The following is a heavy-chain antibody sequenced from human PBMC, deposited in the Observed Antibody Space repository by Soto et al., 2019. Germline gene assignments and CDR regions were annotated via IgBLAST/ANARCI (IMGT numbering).Heavy chain of an antibody. V-gene: IGHV5-10-1*01. Sequence: CYRGAEEKCTDHGSSWVRKKHGKGLEWMGRIDPSDSFATYSPSFQGHVTISADTSTTTAYLQWSSLKASDTAIYFCARHDGGGTTSSYYGMDVCGQGTSVTLSS. J-gene: IGHJ6*02. CDR2: IDPSDSFA. CDR1: EEKCTDHG. D-gene: IGHD1-1*01. CDR3: ARHDGGGTTSSYYGMDV.